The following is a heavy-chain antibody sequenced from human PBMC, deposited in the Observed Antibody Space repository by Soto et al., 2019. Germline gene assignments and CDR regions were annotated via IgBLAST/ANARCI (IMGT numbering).Heavy chain of an antibody. CDR1: GFTFSSYA. CDR2: IFHDGSDE. Sequence: QVQLVESRGGVVQPGRSLRLSCAGSGFTFSSYAMHWVRQAPGKGLEWVAVIFHDGSDEYYADSVKGRLTVSRDNSKNALNLHLNSLKPEDTAVYYCVTAYTYGPDAFDIWGQGTMVTVTT. J-gene: IGHJ3*02. V-gene: IGHV3-30-3*01. CDR3: VTAYTYGPDAFDI. D-gene: IGHD5-18*01.